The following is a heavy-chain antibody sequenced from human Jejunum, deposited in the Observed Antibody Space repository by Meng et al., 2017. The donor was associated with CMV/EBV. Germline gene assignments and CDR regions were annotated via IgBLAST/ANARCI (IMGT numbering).Heavy chain of an antibody. CDR2: IDTYTGNP. Sequence: CKTSGYTFTTNNIIWVRQAPGQGPEWMGWIDTYTGNPAYAQDFTGRFVFSLDTSVNTAYLQISSLKAEDTAVYYCARDGLSGRYFDYWGQGTLVTVSS. V-gene: IGHV7-4-1*02. CDR3: ARDGLSGRYFDY. J-gene: IGHJ4*02. D-gene: IGHD1-26*01. CDR1: GYTFTTNN.